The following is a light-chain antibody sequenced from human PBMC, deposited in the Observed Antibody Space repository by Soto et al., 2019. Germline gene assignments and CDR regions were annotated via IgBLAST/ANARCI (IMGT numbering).Light chain of an antibody. CDR3: QLYYSSPCI. CDR2: AAS. V-gene: IGKV1-6*01. Sequence: IQVTQSPSSLSASVGDRVTITCRASQSLRTDLGRYQQKPGKAPKLLIFAASNLHSGVPSRFSGSGSGTDFPLTISCLQSEDFSTYYCQLYYSSPCIFGRGTNVDIK. CDR1: QSLRTD. J-gene: IGKJ3*01.